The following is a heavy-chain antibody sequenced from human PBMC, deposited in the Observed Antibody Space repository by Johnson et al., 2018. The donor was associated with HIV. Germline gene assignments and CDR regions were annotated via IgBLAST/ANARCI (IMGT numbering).Heavy chain of an antibody. D-gene: IGHD3-22*01. CDR2: INWNGGRT. J-gene: IGHJ3*02. CDR1: GFTFDDYG. V-gene: IGHV3-20*04. Sequence: VQLVESGGGLVKPGGSMRLSCEASGFTFDDYGMSWVRQAPGKGLEWVAGINWNGGRTGYADSVKGRFTISRDSAKNSLYLQMNSLRAEDTALYYCARGVSSGYYSNAFDIWGQGTMVTVSS. CDR3: ARGVSSGYYSNAFDI.